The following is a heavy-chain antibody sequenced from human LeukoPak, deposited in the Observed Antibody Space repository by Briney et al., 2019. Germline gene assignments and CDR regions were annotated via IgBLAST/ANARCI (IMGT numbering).Heavy chain of an antibody. V-gene: IGHV3-64*01. Sequence: PGGSLRLSCAASGFSFITYAMHWVRLAAGEGLEYVSAISSNGGSTYYANSVKGRFTISRDNSKNTLYLQMGSLRAEDMAVYYCARVSVGPDFDYWGQGTLVTVSS. D-gene: IGHD3/OR15-3a*01. J-gene: IGHJ4*02. CDR1: GFSFITYA. CDR2: ISSNGGST. CDR3: ARVSVGPDFDY.